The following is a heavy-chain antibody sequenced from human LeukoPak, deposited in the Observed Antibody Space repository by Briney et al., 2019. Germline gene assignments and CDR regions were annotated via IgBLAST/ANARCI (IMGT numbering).Heavy chain of an antibody. V-gene: IGHV1-69*04. D-gene: IGHD4-17*01. CDR3: ASPTTPRYYYGMDV. CDR2: IIPILGIA. CDR1: GGTFSSYA. J-gene: IGHJ6*02. Sequence: GSSVKVSCKASGGTFSSYAISWVRQAPGQGLEWMGRIIPILGIANYAQKFQGRVTITADKSSSTAYMELSSLRSGDTAVYYCASPTTPRYYYGMDVWGQGTTVTVSS.